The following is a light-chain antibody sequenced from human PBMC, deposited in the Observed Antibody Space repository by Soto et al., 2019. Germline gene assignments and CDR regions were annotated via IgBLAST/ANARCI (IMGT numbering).Light chain of an antibody. V-gene: IGKV1-27*01. CDR2: GAS. CDR3: QKYDSDPLT. J-gene: IGKJ4*01. CDR1: QDIKTY. Sequence: DIQMTQSPSSLSASVGDRVTITCRASQDIKTYLAWYQQQPGKVPKLLIYGASTLQSVVPSRFRGSGSGTDFTVTISSLQPEDVGIYYCQKYDSDPLTFGGGTKVEIK.